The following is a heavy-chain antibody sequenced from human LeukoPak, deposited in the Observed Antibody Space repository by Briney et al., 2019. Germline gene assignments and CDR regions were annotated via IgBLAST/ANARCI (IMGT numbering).Heavy chain of an antibody. J-gene: IGHJ4*02. CDR1: GGSTSSYY. D-gene: IGHD3-10*01. CDR3: ARGYGSGSYPFDY. Sequence: SETLSLTCTVSGGSTSSYYWSWIRQPPGKGLEWIGYIYYSGSTNYNPSLKSRVTISVDTSKNQFSLKLSSVTAADTAVYYCARGYGSGSYPFDYWGQGTLVTVSS. CDR2: IYYSGST. V-gene: IGHV4-59*01.